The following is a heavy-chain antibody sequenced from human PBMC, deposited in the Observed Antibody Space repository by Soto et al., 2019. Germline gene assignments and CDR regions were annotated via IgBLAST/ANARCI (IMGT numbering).Heavy chain of an antibody. CDR3: ARCKTGGIAAGRRGMDV. Sequence: QVQLVQSGAEVKKPGASVKVSCKASGYTFTSYYMHWVRQAPGQGLEWMGGIIPIFGTANYAQKFQGRVTITADESTSTAYMELSSLRSEDTAVYYCARCKTGGIAAGRRGMDVWGQGTTVTVSS. CDR1: GYTFTSYY. CDR2: IIPIFGTA. D-gene: IGHD6-13*01. V-gene: IGHV1-69*01. J-gene: IGHJ6*02.